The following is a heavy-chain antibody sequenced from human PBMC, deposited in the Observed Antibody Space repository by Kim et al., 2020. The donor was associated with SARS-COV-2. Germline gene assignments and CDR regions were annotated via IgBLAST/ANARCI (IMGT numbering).Heavy chain of an antibody. D-gene: IGHD6-19*01. Sequence: SETLSLTCTVSGGSISSSSYYWGWIRQPPGKGLEWIGSIYYSGSTYYNPSLKRRVTISVDTTKNQFSLTLSSVTAADTSVYYCARDEGRSCWYRPDDFDIWGQGTMVTVSS. CDR3: ARDEGRSCWYRPDDFDI. CDR1: GGSISSSSYY. CDR2: IYYSGST. V-gene: IGHV4-39*07. J-gene: IGHJ3*02.